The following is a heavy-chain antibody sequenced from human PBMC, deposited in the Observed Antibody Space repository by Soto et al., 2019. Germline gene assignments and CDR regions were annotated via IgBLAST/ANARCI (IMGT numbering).Heavy chain of an antibody. CDR3: ARGILV. V-gene: IGHV4-31*03. D-gene: IGHD5-18*01. J-gene: IGHJ4*02. Sequence: QVQLQESGPGLVKPSQTLSLTCTVSGGSINRGGYCWSWIRQHPGQGLDWIGCISYGGSTSYNPSLKSRVTISVDTSKNQFSLKLTSVTAADTAVYYCARGILVWGQGALITVSS. CDR2: ISYGGST. CDR1: GGSINRGGYC.